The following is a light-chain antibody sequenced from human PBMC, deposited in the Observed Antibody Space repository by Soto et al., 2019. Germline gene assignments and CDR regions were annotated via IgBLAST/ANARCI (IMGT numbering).Light chain of an antibody. V-gene: IGKV3-20*01. CDR1: QSVSSYY. Sequence: EIVLPQSPATPSVSPGNRATLSCRASQSVSSYYLAWYQQKPGQAPRLLIYGASNRATGIPDRFSGSGSGTDFTLTISRLEPEDFAVYYCQQYGSSGTFGQGTKVDIK. J-gene: IGKJ1*01. CDR3: QQYGSSGT. CDR2: GAS.